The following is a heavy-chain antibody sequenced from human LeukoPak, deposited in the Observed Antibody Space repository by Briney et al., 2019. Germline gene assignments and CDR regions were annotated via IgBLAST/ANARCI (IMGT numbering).Heavy chain of an antibody. CDR1: GYSFTSYG. CDR3: VREAGTRFDY. D-gene: IGHD3-10*01. V-gene: IGHV1-18*01. J-gene: IGHJ4*02. CDR2: ISVYNGNT. Sequence: ASVNVSCKASGYSFTSYGISWVRQAPGQGLGWMGWISVYNGNTRYAQRLQGRVTMTTDTSTSTAYMELRSLRSDDTAVYYCVREAGTRFDYWGQGNLVTVSS.